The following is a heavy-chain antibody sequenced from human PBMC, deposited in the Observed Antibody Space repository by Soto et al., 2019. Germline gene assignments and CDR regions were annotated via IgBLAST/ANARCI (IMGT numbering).Heavy chain of an antibody. V-gene: IGHV5-51*01. CDR3: VRVSSERSGWYT. J-gene: IGHJ5*02. CDR2: IYPSDSDT. CDR1: GYSFTSYW. D-gene: IGHD6-19*01. Sequence: GESLKISCKGSGYSFTSYWIDWVRQVPGKGLEWMGIIYPSDSDTRYSPSFQGQVTISADKSINTAYLQWTSLKAADSAIYFCVRVSSERSGWYTWGQGTLVTVS.